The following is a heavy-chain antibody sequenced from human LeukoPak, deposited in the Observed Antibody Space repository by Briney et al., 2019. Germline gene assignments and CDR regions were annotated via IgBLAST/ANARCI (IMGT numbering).Heavy chain of an antibody. CDR3: ASGRGYSYGFYY. CDR2: INHSGST. CDR1: GYSISSGYY. Sequence: SETLSLTXAVSGYSISSGYYWSWIRQPSGKGLEWIGEINHSGSTNYNPSLKSRVTISVDTSKNQFSLKLSSVTAADTAVYYCASGRGYSYGFYYWGQGTLVTVSS. D-gene: IGHD5-18*01. V-gene: IGHV4-34*01. J-gene: IGHJ4*02.